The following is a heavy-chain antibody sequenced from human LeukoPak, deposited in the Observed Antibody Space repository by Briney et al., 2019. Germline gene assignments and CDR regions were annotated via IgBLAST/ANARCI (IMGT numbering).Heavy chain of an antibody. V-gene: IGHV1-69*04. D-gene: IGHD1-20*01. Sequence: GASVKVSCKASGGTFSSYAISWVRQAPGQVLEWMGRIIPILGIANYAQKFQGRVTITADKSTSTAYMELSSLRSEDTAVYYCATHVTGAVVDFDYWGQGTLVTVSS. CDR3: ATHVTGAVVDFDY. CDR2: IIPILGIA. J-gene: IGHJ4*02. CDR1: GGTFSSYA.